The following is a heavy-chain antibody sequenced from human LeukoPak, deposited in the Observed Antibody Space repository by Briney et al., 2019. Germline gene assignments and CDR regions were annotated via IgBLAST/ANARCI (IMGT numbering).Heavy chain of an antibody. D-gene: IGHD2-2*01. Sequence: PGGSLRLSRAASGFTFSSYSMSWVRQAPGKGLEWVSSISSSSYIYYADSVKGRFTISRDNAKNSLYLQMNSLRAEDTAVYYCARGAVGVVVPAAQARFDPWGQGTLVTVSS. CDR1: GFTFSSYS. CDR3: ARGAVGVVVPAAQARFDP. V-gene: IGHV3-21*01. CDR2: ISSSSYI. J-gene: IGHJ5*02.